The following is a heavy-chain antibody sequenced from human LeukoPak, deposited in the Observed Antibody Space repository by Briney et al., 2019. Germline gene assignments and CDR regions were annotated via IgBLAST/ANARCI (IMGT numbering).Heavy chain of an antibody. Sequence: GGSLRLSCAASGFTFSSYSMNWVRQAPGKGLEWVSSISSSSSYIYYADSVKGRFTISRDNAKNSLYLQMNSLRAEDTAVYYCASMGYSFSFFDYWGQGPLVTVSS. CDR2: ISSSSSYI. CDR3: ASMGYSFSFFDY. D-gene: IGHD5-18*01. J-gene: IGHJ4*02. V-gene: IGHV3-21*01. CDR1: GFTFSSYS.